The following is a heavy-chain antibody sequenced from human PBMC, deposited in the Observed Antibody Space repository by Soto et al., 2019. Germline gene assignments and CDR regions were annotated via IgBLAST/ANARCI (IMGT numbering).Heavy chain of an antibody. J-gene: IGHJ3*02. V-gene: IGHV4-39*01. D-gene: IGHD6-13*01. CDR2: IYYSGST. CDR1: GGSISSSSYY. CDR3: ASLAAAGKTNDAFDI. Sequence: QLQLQESGPGLVKPSETLSLTCTVSGGSISSSSYYWGWIRQPPGKGLEWIGSIYYSGSTYYNPSLKSRVTISVDTSKNQFSLKLSSVTAADTAVYYCASLAAAGKTNDAFDIWGQGTMVTVSS.